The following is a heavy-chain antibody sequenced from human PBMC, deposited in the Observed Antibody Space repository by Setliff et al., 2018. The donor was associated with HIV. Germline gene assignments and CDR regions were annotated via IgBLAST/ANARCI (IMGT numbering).Heavy chain of an antibody. CDR2: IIPIFGTA. Sequence: SVKVSCKASGGAFSSYALSWVRQAPGQGLEWMGGIIPIFGTANYAQKFQGRVTITADEPTSTAYMELSSLRSEDTAVYYCARPTYYSDSSGHPHYHFETWGQGTRVTVSS. CDR1: GGAFSSYA. V-gene: IGHV1-69*13. J-gene: IGHJ5*02. CDR3: ARPTYYSDSSGHPHYHFET. D-gene: IGHD3-22*01.